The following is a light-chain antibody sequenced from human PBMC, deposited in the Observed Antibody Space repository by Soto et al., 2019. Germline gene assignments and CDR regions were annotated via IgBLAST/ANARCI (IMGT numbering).Light chain of an antibody. V-gene: IGLV4-69*01. CDR3: QTWGTGIHVV. J-gene: IGLJ2*01. CDR1: SGHSSYA. CDR2: LDCDGSH. Sequence: QLVLTQSPSASASLGASVKLTCTLSSGHSSYAIAWHQQQPEKGPRYLMKLDCDGSHTKGDAIPDRFSGSSSGAERYLTISSLQSEDEADYYCQTWGTGIHVVFGGGTKVTVL.